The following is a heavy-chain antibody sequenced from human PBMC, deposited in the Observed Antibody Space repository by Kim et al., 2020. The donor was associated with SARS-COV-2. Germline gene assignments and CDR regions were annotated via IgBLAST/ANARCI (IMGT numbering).Heavy chain of an antibody. D-gene: IGHD3-22*01. J-gene: IGHJ6*02. Sequence: CADSVKGRCTLSRDNSKNTLYLRMNSLRAEDTDVYYCAKSSGYLPRGMDVWGLGTTVTVSS. V-gene: IGHV3-23*01. CDR3: AKSSGYLPRGMDV.